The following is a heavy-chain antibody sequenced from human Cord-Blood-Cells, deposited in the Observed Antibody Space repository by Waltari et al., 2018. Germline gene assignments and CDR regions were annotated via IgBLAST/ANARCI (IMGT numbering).Heavy chain of an antibody. CDR2: ISGSGGST. CDR1: GFTFSSYA. Sequence: EVQLLESGGGLVQPGGSLRLSCAASGFTFSSYAMSWVRQAPGKGLEWVSAISGSGGSTYSADPVKGRFTISRDNPKNTLYLQMNSLRAEDTAVYYCAKGGAGDPGAPFDYWGQGTLVTVSS. V-gene: IGHV3-23*01. CDR3: AKGGAGDPGAPFDY. D-gene: IGHD3-16*01. J-gene: IGHJ4*02.